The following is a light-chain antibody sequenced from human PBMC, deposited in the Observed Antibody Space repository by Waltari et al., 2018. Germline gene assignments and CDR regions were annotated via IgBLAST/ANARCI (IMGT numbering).Light chain of an antibody. V-gene: IGLV2-14*01. CDR1: SRYVGGYDY. CDR3: CSFTATNTWV. Sequence: QSALTQPASVSGSPGQSITVSCTGSSRYVGGYDYVSWYQHHPGKAPKLIIYGVNNRPSGVSDRFSGSKSGNAASLTISGLQAEDEADYYCCSFTATNTWVFGGGTKLTVL. CDR2: GVN. J-gene: IGLJ3*02.